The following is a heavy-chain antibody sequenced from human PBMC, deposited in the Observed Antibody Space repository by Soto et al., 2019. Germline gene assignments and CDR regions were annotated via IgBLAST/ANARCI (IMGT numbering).Heavy chain of an antibody. CDR2: INHSGST. CDR3: ARAGLLWFGRALSH. V-gene: IGHV4-34*01. D-gene: IGHD3-10*01. CDR1: GGSFSGYY. J-gene: IGHJ4*02. Sequence: QVQLQQWGAGLLKPSETLSLTCAVYGGSFSGYYWSWIRQPPGKGLEWIGEINHSGSTNYNPSLKSRVTISVDTSKSQFSLKLSSVTAADTAVYYCARAGLLWFGRALSHWGQGTLVTVSS.